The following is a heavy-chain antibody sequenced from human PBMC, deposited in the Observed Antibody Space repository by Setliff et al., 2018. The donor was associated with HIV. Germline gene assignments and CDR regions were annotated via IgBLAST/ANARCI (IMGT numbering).Heavy chain of an antibody. CDR2: ISTSNGDT. CDR3: ARDLGHYYYMDV. CDR1: GYTFTSHG. V-gene: IGHV1-18*01. Sequence: GASVKVSCKASGYTFTSHGITWVRQAPGQGLEWMGWISTSNGDTNYVQNLQGRVTMTTDTPTTTAYMELRSLRSDDTAVYYCARDLGHYYYMDVWGKGTTVTVSS. J-gene: IGHJ6*03.